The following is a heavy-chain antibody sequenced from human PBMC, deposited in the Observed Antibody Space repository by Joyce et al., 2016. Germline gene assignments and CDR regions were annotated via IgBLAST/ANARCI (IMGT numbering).Heavy chain of an antibody. Sequence: QVQLVQSGAEVKKPGASVKISCKASGYTFTDYTIHWVRQAPGQSREWMAWMNTGKGNTKYSQKFQGRVAITRDTSATTVYMELTRLRSEDTAVYYCARVTGYCSGGSCYYWFDPWGQGTLVTVSS. CDR1: GYTFTDYT. V-gene: IGHV1-3*04. CDR2: MNTGKGNT. CDR3: ARVTGYCSGGSCYYWFDP. D-gene: IGHD2-15*01. J-gene: IGHJ5*02.